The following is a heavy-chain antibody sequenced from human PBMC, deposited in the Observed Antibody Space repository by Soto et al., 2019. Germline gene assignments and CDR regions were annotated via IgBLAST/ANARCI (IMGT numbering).Heavy chain of an antibody. D-gene: IGHD2-21*02. CDR2: ISDPGTST. CDR3: AKSLVTPSDAFDL. V-gene: IGHV3-23*01. CDR1: GFTFGNYA. Sequence: GSLRLSCAASGFTFGNYAMNWVRQAPGKGLEWISSISDPGTSTYYANSVKGRFSMSRDNSKNTLFLQMNRLRADDTAVYFCAKSLVTPSDAFDLWGRGTLVTGSS. J-gene: IGHJ3*01.